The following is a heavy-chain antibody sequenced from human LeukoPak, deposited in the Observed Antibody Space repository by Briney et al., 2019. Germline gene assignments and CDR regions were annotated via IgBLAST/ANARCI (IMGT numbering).Heavy chain of an antibody. J-gene: IGHJ3*02. CDR3: AKDPPHYDILTGLDAFDI. Sequence: GGSLRLSCAASGFTFSSYAMSWVRQAPGKGLEWVSAISGSGGSTYYADSVKGRFTISRDNSKNTLYLQMNSLRAEDTAVYYCAKDPPHYDILTGLDAFDIWGQGTMVTVSS. D-gene: IGHD3-9*01. V-gene: IGHV3-23*01. CDR1: GFTFSSYA. CDR2: ISGSGGST.